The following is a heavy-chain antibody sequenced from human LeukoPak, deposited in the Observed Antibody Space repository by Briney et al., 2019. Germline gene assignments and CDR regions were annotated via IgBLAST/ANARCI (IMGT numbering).Heavy chain of an antibody. CDR3: ARGAYCSSTSCYEDWYFDL. CDR2: IYYSGST. CDR1: GGSISSYY. D-gene: IGHD2-2*01. Sequence: SETLSLTCTVSGGSISSYYWSWIRQPPGKGLEWIGYIYYSGSTNYNPSLKSRVTISVDTSKNQFSLKLSSVTAADTAVYYCARGAYCSSTSCYEDWYFDLWGRGTLVTVSS. J-gene: IGHJ2*01. V-gene: IGHV4-59*01.